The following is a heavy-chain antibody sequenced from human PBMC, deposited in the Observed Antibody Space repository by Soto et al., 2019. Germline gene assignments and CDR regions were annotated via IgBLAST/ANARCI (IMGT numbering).Heavy chain of an antibody. V-gene: IGHV3-30*03. D-gene: IGHD3-3*01. CDR3: ARGYTSGYPSNWFDP. CDR1: GFTFSNYG. Sequence: QVQLVESGGGVMEPGRSQRLSGAASGFTFSNYGMHWVRKAPGKGLERVAVISYDGSKKYYADSVKGRFTISRDNSKNTLYLQMDSLRDEDTAVYYCARGYTSGYPSNWFDPWGQGTLVTVSS. J-gene: IGHJ5*02. CDR2: ISYDGSKK.